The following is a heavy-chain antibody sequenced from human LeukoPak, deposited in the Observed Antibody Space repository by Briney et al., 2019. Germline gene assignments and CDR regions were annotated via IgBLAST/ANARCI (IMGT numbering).Heavy chain of an antibody. V-gene: IGHV4-38-2*02. CDR1: GYSISTGCY. J-gene: IGHJ4*02. Sequence: SETLSLTCTASGYSISTGCYWGWVRQPPGKGLEWIASIYHTGNTYYNPSLKSRVTISQDMSKNQFSVRLTSVTAADTAVYYCARAGASSSTWYYPFDYWGQGTLVTVSS. D-gene: IGHD6-13*01. CDR2: IYHTGNT. CDR3: ARAGASSSTWYYPFDY.